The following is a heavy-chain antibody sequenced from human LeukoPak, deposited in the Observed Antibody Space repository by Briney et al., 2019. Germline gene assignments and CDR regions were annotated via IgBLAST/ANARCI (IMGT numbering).Heavy chain of an antibody. CDR3: AKEVARRTGGFDP. Sequence: PSETLSLTCSVSGGSMNRYYWSWIRQPAGKGLEWIGRIYTTGSTNYNPSLKSRVTMSVDTSKNQFSLKLSSVTAADTAVYYCAKEVARRTGGFDPWGQGTLVTVSS. CDR1: GGSMNRYY. J-gene: IGHJ5*02. V-gene: IGHV4-4*07. CDR2: IYTTGST. D-gene: IGHD3/OR15-3a*01.